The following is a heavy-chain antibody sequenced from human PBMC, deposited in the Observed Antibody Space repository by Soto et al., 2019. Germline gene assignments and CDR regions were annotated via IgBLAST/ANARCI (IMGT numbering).Heavy chain of an antibody. CDR3: AKDWYNWNEEQGYNWFDP. CDR2: ISYDGSNK. J-gene: IGHJ5*02. V-gene: IGHV3-30*18. D-gene: IGHD1-1*01. CDR1: GFTFSSYG. Sequence: GGSLRLSCAASGFTFSSYGMHWVRQAPGKGLEWVAVISYDGSNKYYADSVKGRFTISRDNSKNTLYLQMNSLRAEDTAVYYCAKDWYNWNEEQGYNWFDPWGQGTLVTGSS.